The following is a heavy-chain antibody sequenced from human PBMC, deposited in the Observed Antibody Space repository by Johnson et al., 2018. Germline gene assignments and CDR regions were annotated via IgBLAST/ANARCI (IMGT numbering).Heavy chain of an antibody. V-gene: IGHV3-11*01. Sequence: VQLVESGGGLVKPGGSLRLSCAASGFTFSDYYMSWIRQAPGKGLEWVSYISSSGSTIYYADSVKGRFPITRDTAKNSLYLEMNSLRAEDTAVSYCARDSKDQTTVGVYYYYGMDVWGQGTTVTVSS. CDR1: GFTFSDYY. CDR3: ARDSKDQTTVGVYYYYGMDV. D-gene: IGHD4-23*01. CDR2: ISSSGSTI. J-gene: IGHJ6*02.